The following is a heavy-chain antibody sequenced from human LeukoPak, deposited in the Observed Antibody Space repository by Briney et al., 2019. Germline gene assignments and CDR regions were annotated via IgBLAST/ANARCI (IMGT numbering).Heavy chain of an antibody. CDR3: ARHSLNNYGSYY. V-gene: IGHV4-39*01. J-gene: IGHJ4*02. Sequence: PSETLSLTCTVSGGSISSSTYSWTWIRQPPGKGLEWIGSIHYDGNTYYKPSLKGRVTISVDTSKIQFSLRLSSAAAADMATYYCARHSLNNYGSYYWGQGTLVTVSS. CDR2: IHYDGNT. D-gene: IGHD5-24*01. CDR1: GGSISSSTYS.